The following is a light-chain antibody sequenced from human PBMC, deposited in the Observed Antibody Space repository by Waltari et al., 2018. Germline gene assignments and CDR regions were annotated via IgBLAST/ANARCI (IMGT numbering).Light chain of an antibody. J-gene: IGKJ2*01. CDR1: QSLLYSSNNRNY. CDR3: QQYFTTPYT. V-gene: IGKV4-1*01. Sequence: DIVLTQSPDSLAVSPGERVTFNCTSSQSLLYSSNNRNYLAWYQQRAGQSPKLLIYGASTREMGVPGRFRGSGSGTDFTLTISSLQAEDVAIYYCQQYFTTPYTFGRGTKLEIK. CDR2: GAS.